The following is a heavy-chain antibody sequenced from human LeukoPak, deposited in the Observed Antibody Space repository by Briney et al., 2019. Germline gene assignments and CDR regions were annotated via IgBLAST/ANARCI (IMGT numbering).Heavy chain of an antibody. V-gene: IGHV3-23*01. J-gene: IGHJ3*02. CDR3: AKDPTIFSPNAFDI. CDR1: GFTFSNFA. Sequence: GGSLRLSCAASGFTFSNFAMSWVRQAPGKGLEWVSAMSDSGGSTYYADSVRGRFTISRDNSKNTLYLQMSSLRAEDTAVYFCAKDPTIFSPNAFDIWGQGTMVTVSS. CDR2: MSDSGGST. D-gene: IGHD3-3*01.